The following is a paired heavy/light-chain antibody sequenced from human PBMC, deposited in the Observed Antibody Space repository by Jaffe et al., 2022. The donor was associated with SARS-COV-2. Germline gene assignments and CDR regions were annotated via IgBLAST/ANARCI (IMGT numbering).Heavy chain of an antibody. CDR2: IHYSGIT. CDR1: GGSISSSTYY. Sequence: QLQLQESGPGLVKPSETLSLTCTVSGGSISSSTYYWGWIRQPPGKGLEYIGTIHYSGITYFNPSLKSRVTISVDTSKNQFSLKVTSLTAADTAIYYCARHVKDSNWNNRAFDYWGQGTLVTVSS. D-gene: IGHD1-1*01. J-gene: IGHJ4*02. V-gene: IGHV4-39*01. CDR3: ARHVKDSNWNNRAFDY.
Light chain of an antibody. J-gene: IGKJ2*01. V-gene: IGKV3-15*01. CDR2: GAS. Sequence: EIVMTQSPATLSVSPGERATLSCRASQSVSSNLAWYQQKPGQAPRLLIYGASTRATGFPARFSGSGSGTEFTLTISSLQSEDFAVYYCQQYNSWLTFGQGTKLEI. CDR1: QSVSSN. CDR3: QQYNSWLT.